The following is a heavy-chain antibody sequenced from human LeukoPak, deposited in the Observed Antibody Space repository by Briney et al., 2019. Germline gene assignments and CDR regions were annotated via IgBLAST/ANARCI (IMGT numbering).Heavy chain of an antibody. Sequence: GGSLRLSCAASGFAFPSYAMHWVRQAPGKGLEWVTLISYDGTNKYYADSVKGRFTISRDNSKNTLYLQMNSLRAEDTAVYYCARGRGYSYGSPLDYWGQGTLVTVSS. CDR3: ARGRGYSYGSPLDY. CDR2: ISYDGTNK. CDR1: GFAFPSYA. J-gene: IGHJ4*02. V-gene: IGHV3-30-3*01. D-gene: IGHD5-18*01.